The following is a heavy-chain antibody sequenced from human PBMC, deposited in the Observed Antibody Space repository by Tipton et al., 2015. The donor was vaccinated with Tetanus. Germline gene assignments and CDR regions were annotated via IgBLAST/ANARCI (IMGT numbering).Heavy chain of an antibody. CDR2: INYSGSS. CDR3: ARAHYDFWSSDSYYYGMDV. D-gene: IGHD3-3*01. V-gene: IGHV4-30-2*01. CDR1: GGSFTSDNSY. J-gene: IGHJ6*02. Sequence: LRFSCTVSGGSFTSDNSYWSWIRKPPGKGLEWIGYINYSGSSYYSPSLKSRVSISVDGSNNQFSLDLNSVTAADTAVYYCARAHYDFWSSDSYYYGMDVWGQGTTVTVSS.